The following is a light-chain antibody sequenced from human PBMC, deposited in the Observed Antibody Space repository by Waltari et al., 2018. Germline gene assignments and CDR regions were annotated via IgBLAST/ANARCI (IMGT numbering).Light chain of an antibody. J-gene: IGLJ2*01. CDR3: ISFSSSTTLV. CDR2: DVT. Sequence: QSPLTQPASVSGSPGQSVTISCTGSSSDVGGFNYGYWDQHHQDKAPKLIMYDVTTRPPRVSNRCSGSKSGKTASLTIFWVQAEDEADYYCISFSSSTTLVFGAGTQLTVL. CDR1: SSDVGGFNY. V-gene: IGLV2-14*03.